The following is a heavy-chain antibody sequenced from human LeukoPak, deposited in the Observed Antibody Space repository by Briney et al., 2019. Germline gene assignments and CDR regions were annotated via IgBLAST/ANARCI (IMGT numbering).Heavy chain of an antibody. V-gene: IGHV4-39*07. J-gene: IGHJ3*02. Sequence: SETPSLTCSVSGGSISSSSYYWGWIRQPPGKGLEWIGSINYSGTTYYNPSLKSRVTISIDTSKNQFSLKLSSVTAADTAVYYCARDHRGLRIMITFGGVEAFDIWGQGTMVTVSS. CDR3: ARDHRGLRIMITFGGVEAFDI. CDR2: INYSGTT. CDR1: GGSISSSSYY. D-gene: IGHD3-16*01.